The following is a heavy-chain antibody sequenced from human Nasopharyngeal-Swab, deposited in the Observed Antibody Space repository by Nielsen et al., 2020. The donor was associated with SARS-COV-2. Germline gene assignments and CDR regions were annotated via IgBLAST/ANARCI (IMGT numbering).Heavy chain of an antibody. CDR1: GFTFSSSW. CDR3: ATVGVGY. Sequence: GGSLRLSCAASGFTFSSSWMQWVRQAPGKGLAWVSRINRDGSTITYADSAKGRFTISRDNAKNTLYLQMNSLRAEDTAVYYCATVGVGYWGQGTLVTVSS. J-gene: IGHJ4*02. D-gene: IGHD4-23*01. V-gene: IGHV3-74*01. CDR2: INRDGSTI.